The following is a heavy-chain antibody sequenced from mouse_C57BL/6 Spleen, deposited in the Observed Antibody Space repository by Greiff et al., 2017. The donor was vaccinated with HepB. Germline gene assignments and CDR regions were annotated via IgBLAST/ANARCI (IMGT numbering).Heavy chain of an antibody. D-gene: IGHD2-13*01. J-gene: IGHJ2*01. Sequence: EVKLMESGEGLVKPGGSLKLSCAASGFTFSSYAMSWVRQTPEKRLEWVAYISSGGDYIYYADTVKGRFTISRDNARNTLYLQMSSLKSEDTAMYYCTRDREGTTVTDYFDYWGQGTTLTVSS. CDR2: ISSGGDYI. CDR1: GFTFSSYA. V-gene: IGHV5-9-1*02. CDR3: TRDREGTTVTDYFDY.